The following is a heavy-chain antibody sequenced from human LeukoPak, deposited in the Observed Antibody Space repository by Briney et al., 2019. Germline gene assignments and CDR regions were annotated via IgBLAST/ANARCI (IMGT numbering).Heavy chain of an antibody. Sequence: PGGSLRLSCAASGFSFSSYSMNWVRQAPGKGLEWVSSISSSSSYIYYADSVKGRFTIFRDNDKHSLYLQMNSLSAEDTAVYYCTRTSIAVAGTRAFDIWGQGTMVTVSS. J-gene: IGHJ3*02. CDR3: TRTSIAVAGTRAFDI. D-gene: IGHD6-19*01. CDR2: ISSSSSYI. CDR1: GFSFSSYS. V-gene: IGHV3-21*01.